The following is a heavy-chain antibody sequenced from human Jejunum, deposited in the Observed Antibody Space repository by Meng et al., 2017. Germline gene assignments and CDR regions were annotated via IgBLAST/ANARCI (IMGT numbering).Heavy chain of an antibody. CDR2: ISHTGRI. V-gene: IGHV4-4*02. CDR1: GGSISNNNW. Sequence: QVQLQGPGPGLVKPSGTLSLTCAVSGGSISNNNWWSWVRQPPGKGLEWIGEISHTGRINYNPSLKSRVTMSLDKSKNQFSLDLTSVTGADTAVYYCARDLLDPNIAATGWFDPWGQGTLVTVSS. CDR3: ARDLLDPNIAATGWFDP. D-gene: IGHD2/OR15-2a*01. J-gene: IGHJ5*02.